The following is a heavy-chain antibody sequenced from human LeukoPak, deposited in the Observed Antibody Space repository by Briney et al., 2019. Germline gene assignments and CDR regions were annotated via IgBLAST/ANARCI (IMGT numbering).Heavy chain of an antibody. V-gene: IGHV3-74*01. CDR3: ARKTPRFGDYDY. D-gene: IGHD2-15*01. J-gene: IGHJ4*02. Sequence: PGGSLRLSCVASGFSFSSSWMHWVRQAPGKGLVWVSRIKSDGSSTSYADSVKGRFTISRDNAKNTLYLQMNSLRAEDTAVYYCARKTPRFGDYDYWGQGTLVTVSS. CDR1: GFSFSSSW. CDR2: IKSDGSST.